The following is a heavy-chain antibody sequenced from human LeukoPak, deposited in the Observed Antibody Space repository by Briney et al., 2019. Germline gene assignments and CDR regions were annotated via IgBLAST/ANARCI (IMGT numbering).Heavy chain of an antibody. J-gene: IGHJ4*02. Sequence: SQTLSLTCTVSGGSISSGDYYWSWIRQPPGKGLEWIGYIYYSGSTYYNPSLKSRVTISVDTSKNQFSLKLSSVTAADTAVYYCARVVPAAIEFGWFQIWGQGTLVTVSS. V-gene: IGHV4-30-4*08. D-gene: IGHD2-2*01. CDR2: IYYSGST. CDR3: ARVVPAAIEFGWFQI. CDR1: GGSISSGDYY.